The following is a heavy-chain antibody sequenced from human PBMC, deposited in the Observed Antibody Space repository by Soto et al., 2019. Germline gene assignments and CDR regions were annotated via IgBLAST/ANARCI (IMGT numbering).Heavy chain of an antibody. CDR3: ARAYYYGAC. CDR2: ITTRSTYI. J-gene: IGHJ4*02. CDR1: GFIFSDYT. V-gene: IGHV3-21*01. Sequence: EVHLVESGGGLVKPGGSLRLSCAASGFIFSDYTMNWVRQAPGKGLELVSSITTRSTYIYYVDSVKGRFTISRDDAKNSLYLQMNSLGVEGTAVYDCARAYYYGACWGQGTLVTFSS. D-gene: IGHD3-10*01.